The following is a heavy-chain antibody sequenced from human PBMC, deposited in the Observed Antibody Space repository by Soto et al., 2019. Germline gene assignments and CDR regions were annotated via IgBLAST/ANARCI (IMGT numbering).Heavy chain of an antibody. V-gene: IGHV4-31*03. D-gene: IGHD1-26*01. J-gene: IGHJ4*02. CDR2: IYYSGRT. CDR1: GGSISSGGYY. Sequence: SETLSLTCTASGGSISSGGYYWSWIRRHPGKGLEWIGYIYYSGRTYYNPSLKSRVTISVDTSKNQFSLKLTSVTAADTAVYYCARVPFGSNGVTYFDYWGQGTRVTVS. CDR3: ARVPFGSNGVTYFDY.